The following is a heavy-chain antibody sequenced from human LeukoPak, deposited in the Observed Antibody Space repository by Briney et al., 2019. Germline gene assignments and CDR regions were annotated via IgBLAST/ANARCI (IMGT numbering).Heavy chain of an antibody. CDR3: ARAGRGSGYLSY. CDR1: GGSFGGYY. Sequence: SETLSLTCAVYGGSFGGYYWSWIRQPPGKGLGWIGEINHSGSTNYNPSLKSRVTISVGTSKSQFSLKLSSVTAADTAVYYCARAGRGSGYLSYWGQGTLVTVSS. V-gene: IGHV4-34*01. D-gene: IGHD3-3*01. J-gene: IGHJ4*02. CDR2: INHSGST.